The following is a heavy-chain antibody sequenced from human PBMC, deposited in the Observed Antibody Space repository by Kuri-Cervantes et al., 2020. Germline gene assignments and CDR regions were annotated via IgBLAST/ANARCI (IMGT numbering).Heavy chain of an antibody. CDR3: ASLGIAVAGTSV. Sequence: GSLRLSCTVSGGSISSSSYYWGWIRQPPGKGLEWIGSMYYSGSTYYNPSLQSRVTISVDTSKNQFSLKLSSVTAADTAVYYCASLGIAVAGTSVWGQGTLVTVSS. D-gene: IGHD6-19*01. CDR1: GGSISSSSYY. CDR2: MYYSGST. J-gene: IGHJ4*02. V-gene: IGHV4-39*01.